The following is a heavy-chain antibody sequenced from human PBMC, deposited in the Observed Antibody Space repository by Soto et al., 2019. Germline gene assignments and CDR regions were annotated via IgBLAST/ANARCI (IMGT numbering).Heavy chain of an antibody. D-gene: IGHD3-10*01. V-gene: IGHV1-46*01. Sequence: ASVKVSFKASGYTFTSYSMHWVRQAPGQGLEWMGIINPSGGSTTYAQKFQDRVTMTRDTSTGTVYMEVSSLRSEDTAVYYCARDESLDVWGQGTTVTVSS. CDR1: GYTFTSYS. CDR3: ARDESLDV. CDR2: INPSGGST. J-gene: IGHJ6*02.